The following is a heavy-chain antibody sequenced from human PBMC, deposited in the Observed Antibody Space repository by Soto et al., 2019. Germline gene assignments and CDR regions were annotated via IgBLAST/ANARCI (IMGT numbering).Heavy chain of an antibody. V-gene: IGHV3-48*01. CDR1: GFTLSNYA. CDR3: ARGKAFEYYFDY. Sequence: EVQLGESGGGLVQPGVSLRLSCAASGFTLSNYAMNWVRQAPGKGLEWLSYISSSSTTIYYADSVKGRFTISRDNAKHSLYLQMNSLRAEDTAVYCCARGKAFEYYFDYWGHGNLVAVSS. J-gene: IGHJ4*01. CDR2: ISSSSTTI.